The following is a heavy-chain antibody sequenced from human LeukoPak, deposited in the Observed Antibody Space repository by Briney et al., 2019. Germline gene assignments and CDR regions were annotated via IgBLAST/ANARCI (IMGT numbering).Heavy chain of an antibody. V-gene: IGHV3-7*03. J-gene: IGHJ4*02. CDR2: IKPDGSEK. CDR3: VKDGRWFRELGH. Sequence: GGSLRLSCAASGFTFSDYWMTWVRQAPGKGLEWVANIKPDGSEKYYVDSVRGRFTISRDNAKNSLYLQMDSLRAEDTALYYCVKDGRWFRELGHWGQGTLVTVSS. CDR1: GFTFSDYW. D-gene: IGHD3-10*01.